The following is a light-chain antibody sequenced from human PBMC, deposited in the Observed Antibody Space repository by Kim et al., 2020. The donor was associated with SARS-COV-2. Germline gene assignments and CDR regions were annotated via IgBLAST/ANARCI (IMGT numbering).Light chain of an antibody. CDR1: HDIRTD. Sequence: SASGGDRVTITCRASHDIRTDVDWYQQKPGKAPTLLIYAASDLQSGVPSRFSGEGFGTDFTLTIDSLQPEDLGSYYCLQTYTYPYTFGQGTKLEI. CDR2: AAS. V-gene: IGKV1-6*01. J-gene: IGKJ2*01. CDR3: LQTYTYPYT.